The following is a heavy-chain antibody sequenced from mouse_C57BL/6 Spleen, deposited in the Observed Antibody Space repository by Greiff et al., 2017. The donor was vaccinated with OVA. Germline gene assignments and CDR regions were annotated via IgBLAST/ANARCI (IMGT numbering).Heavy chain of an antibody. Sequence: QVQLKQSGAELVRPGSSVKLSCKASGYTFTSYWMHWVKQRPIQGLEWIGNIDPSDSETHYNQKFKDKATLTVDKSSSTAYMQLSSLTSEDSAVYYCAREENGYYAWFAYWGQGTLVTVSA. D-gene: IGHD2-3*01. V-gene: IGHV1-52*01. CDR2: IDPSDSET. CDR1: GYTFTSYW. J-gene: IGHJ3*01. CDR3: AREENGYYAWFAY.